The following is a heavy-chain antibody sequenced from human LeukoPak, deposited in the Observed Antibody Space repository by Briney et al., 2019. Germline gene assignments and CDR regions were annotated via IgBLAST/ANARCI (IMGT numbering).Heavy chain of an antibody. CDR3: ARLNSGTYLDY. CDR1: GFSLSTSGMR. V-gene: IGHV2-70*04. D-gene: IGHD1-26*01. CDR2: IDWDDDK. J-gene: IGHJ4*02. Sequence: SGPTLVNPTQTLTLTCTFSGFSLSTSGMRVSWIRRPPGKAREWLARIDWDDDKFYSTSLKTRLTISKDTSKNQVVLTMTNMDPVDTATYYCARLNSGTYLDYWGQGTLVTVSS.